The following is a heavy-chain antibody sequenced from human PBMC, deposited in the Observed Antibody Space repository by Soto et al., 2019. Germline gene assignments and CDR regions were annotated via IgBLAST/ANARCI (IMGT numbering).Heavy chain of an antibody. CDR2: IIASGVIT. J-gene: IGHJ2*01. D-gene: IGHD6-13*01. CDR3: AKDLRGPEAGTWYFDL. V-gene: IGHV3-23*01. Sequence: EVQLLESGGGLVQPGGSLRLACAASGLTFSRYTMGWVRQAPGKGLEWVSAIIASGVITYYADSVKGRFTISRDNSNHTVYLQMNSLRAEDTAVYYCAKDLRGPEAGTWYFDLWGRGTLVTVSS. CDR1: GLTFSRYT.